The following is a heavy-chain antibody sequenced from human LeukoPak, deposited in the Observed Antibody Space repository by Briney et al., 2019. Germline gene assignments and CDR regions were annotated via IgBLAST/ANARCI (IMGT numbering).Heavy chain of an antibody. CDR1: GYTFTSYG. D-gene: IGHD4-17*01. Sequence: ASVKVSCKASGYTFTSYGNSWVRQAPGQGLEWMGWISAYNGNTNYAQKLQGRVTMTTDTSTSTAYMELRSLRSDDTAVYYCARADYGDYSTWFDPWGQGTLVTVSS. CDR3: ARADYGDYSTWFDP. CDR2: ISAYNGNT. V-gene: IGHV1-18*01. J-gene: IGHJ5*02.